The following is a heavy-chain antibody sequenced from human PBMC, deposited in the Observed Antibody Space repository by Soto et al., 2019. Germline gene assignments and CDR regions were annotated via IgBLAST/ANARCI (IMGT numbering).Heavy chain of an antibody. V-gene: IGHV3-66*01. CDR2: IYSGGST. Sequence: PGGSLRLSCXAXGFTVSSNYMSWVRQAPGKGLEWVSVIYSGGSTYYADSVKGRFTISRDNSKNTLYLQMNSLRAEDTAVYYCARAQKDYDILTGYYHPPAHAYWGKGTLVTVSS. CDR1: GFTVSSNY. CDR3: ARAQKDYDILTGYYHPPAHAY. J-gene: IGHJ4*02. D-gene: IGHD3-9*01.